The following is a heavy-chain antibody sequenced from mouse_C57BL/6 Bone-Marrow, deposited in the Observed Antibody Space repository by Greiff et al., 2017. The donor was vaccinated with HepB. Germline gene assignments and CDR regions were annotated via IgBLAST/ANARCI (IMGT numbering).Heavy chain of an antibody. CDR3: AILDY. CDR2: IDPSDSYT. Sequence: QVQLQQPGAELVMPGASVKLSCKASGYTFTSYWMHWVKQRPGQGLEWIGEIDPSDSYTNYNQKFKGKSTLAVDKSSSTAYMQLSSLTSEDSAVYYWAILDYWGQGTTLTVSS. CDR1: GYTFTSYW. J-gene: IGHJ2*01. D-gene: IGHD1-1*01. V-gene: IGHV1-69*01.